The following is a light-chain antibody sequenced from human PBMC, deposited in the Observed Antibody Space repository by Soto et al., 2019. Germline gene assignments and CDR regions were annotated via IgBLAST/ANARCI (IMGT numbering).Light chain of an antibody. CDR2: GAS. J-gene: IGKJ1*01. CDR1: QSVSSN. V-gene: IGKV3-15*01. CDR3: QQYNNWPRP. Sequence: EIVMTQSPATLSVSPGERATLSCRASQSVSSNLAWYQQKPGQAPRLLIYGASTRATGIPARFSGSGSGTEFTLTISSLQSEDFSVYYCQQYNNWPRPLGQGPKVAIK.